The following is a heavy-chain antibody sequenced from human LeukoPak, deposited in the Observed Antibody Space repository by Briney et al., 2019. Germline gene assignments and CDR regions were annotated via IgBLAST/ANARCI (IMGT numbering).Heavy chain of an antibody. CDR1: GFTVNTNY. D-gene: IGHD4-17*01. CDR2: IYTGGST. Sequence: PGGSLRLSCAAAGFTVNTNYMSWVRPAPGKGLEWVSVIYTGGSTYYADSVKGRFTISRDNPKNTLYLQMNSLRAEDTAVYYCARGGLDYGDYFDYWGQGTLVTVSS. J-gene: IGHJ4*02. V-gene: IGHV3-53*01. CDR3: ARGGLDYGDYFDY.